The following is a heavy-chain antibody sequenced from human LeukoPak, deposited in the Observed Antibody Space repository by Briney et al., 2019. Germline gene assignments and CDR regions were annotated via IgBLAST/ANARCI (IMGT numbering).Heavy chain of an antibody. J-gene: IGHJ6*03. CDR2: IYYSGST. CDR1: GDSISSSSSY. D-gene: IGHD1-26*01. Sequence: SETLSLTCTVSGDSISSSSSYWGWIRQPPGEGLEWIGSIYYSGSTYYNPSLKSRVTISVDTSKNQFSLKLSSVTAEDTAVYYCARARGSGSYLYYYYYYMDVWGKGTTVTISS. V-gene: IGHV4-39*07. CDR3: ARARGSGSYLYYYYYYMDV.